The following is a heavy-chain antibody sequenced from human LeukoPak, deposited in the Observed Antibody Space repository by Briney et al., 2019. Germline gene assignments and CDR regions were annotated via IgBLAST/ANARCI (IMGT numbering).Heavy chain of an antibody. J-gene: IGHJ6*03. Sequence: ASVKVSCMASGYTFTSYDINWVRQATGQGLEWMGWMNPNSGNTGYAQKFQGRVTLTRNTSIGTAYMELSSLRSEDTAVYYCARGYDFWSGSYHYYMDVWGKGTTVTVSS. CDR3: ARGYDFWSGSYHYYMDV. CDR2: MNPNSGNT. D-gene: IGHD3-3*01. V-gene: IGHV1-8*03. CDR1: GYTFTSYD.